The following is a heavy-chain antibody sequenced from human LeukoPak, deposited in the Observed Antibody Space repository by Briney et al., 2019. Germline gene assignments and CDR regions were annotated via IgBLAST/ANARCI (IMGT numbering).Heavy chain of an antibody. CDR1: GYTFTSYD. J-gene: IGHJ3*02. CDR3: AVGATYDAFDI. D-gene: IGHD1-26*01. CDR2: MNPNSGNT. Sequence: ASVKVSCKASGYTFTSYDINWVRQATGQGLEWMGWMNPNSGNTGYAQKFQGRVTITRNTSISTAYMELSSLRSEDTAVYYCAVGATYDAFDIWGQGTMVTVSS. V-gene: IGHV1-8*03.